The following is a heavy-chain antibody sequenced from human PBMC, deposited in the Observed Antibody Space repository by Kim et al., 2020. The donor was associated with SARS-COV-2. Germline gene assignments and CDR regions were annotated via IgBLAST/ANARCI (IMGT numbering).Heavy chain of an antibody. CDR2: IIPIFGTA. CDR1: GGTFSSYA. V-gene: IGHV1-69*13. J-gene: IGHJ3*02. D-gene: IGHD3-10*01. CDR3: AKDPYYYGSGSDMGDDAFDI. Sequence: SVKVSCKASGGTFSSYAISWVRQAPGQGLEWMGGIIPIFGTANYAQKFQGRVTITADESTSTAYMELSSLRSEDTAVYYCAKDPYYYGSGSDMGDDAFDIWGQGTMVTVSS.